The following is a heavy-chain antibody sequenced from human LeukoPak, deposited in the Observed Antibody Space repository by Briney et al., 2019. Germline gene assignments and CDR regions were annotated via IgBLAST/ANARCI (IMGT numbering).Heavy chain of an antibody. Sequence: PGASLRLSCAASGFTFRNYGMHWVRQAPGKGLEWVAVISYDGSNKYYADSVKGRFTISRDNSKNTLYLQVNSLRAEDTAVYYCANPGLPDFDYWGQGTLVTVSS. CDR1: GFTFRNYG. V-gene: IGHV3-30*18. CDR2: ISYDGSNK. D-gene: IGHD4-11*01. CDR3: ANPGLPDFDY. J-gene: IGHJ4*02.